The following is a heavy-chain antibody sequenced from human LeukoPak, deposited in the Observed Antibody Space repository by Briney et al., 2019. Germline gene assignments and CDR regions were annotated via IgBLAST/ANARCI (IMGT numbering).Heavy chain of an antibody. V-gene: IGHV1-46*01. J-gene: IGHJ5*02. CDR3: ARVQWELSGWFDP. CDR2: INPSGGST. CDR1: GNIFTSNY. D-gene: IGHD1-26*01. Sequence: GASVKASCKASGNIFTSNYIHWVRQAPGQGLEWMGMINPSGGSTGYTQKFEGRVTMTRDTSTSTVYMELSSLRSEDTAVYYCARVQWELSGWFDPWGQGTLVTVSS.